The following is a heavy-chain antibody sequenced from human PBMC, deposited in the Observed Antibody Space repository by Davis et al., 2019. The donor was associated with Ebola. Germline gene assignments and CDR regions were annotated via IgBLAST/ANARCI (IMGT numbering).Heavy chain of an antibody. CDR3: ARPRDFGYGDPFDL. J-gene: IGHJ3*01. V-gene: IGHV4-39*01. CDR1: GASISSRSYY. CDR2: FSYGDNT. Sequence: SETLSLTCTVSGASISSRSYYWGWTRQPPGKGLEWVGSFSYGDNTHYYNPSLRSRVTISVDTSRNQFSLKLSSATAADTAVYYCARPRDFGYGDPFDLWGQGAVVTVSP. D-gene: IGHD5-18*01.